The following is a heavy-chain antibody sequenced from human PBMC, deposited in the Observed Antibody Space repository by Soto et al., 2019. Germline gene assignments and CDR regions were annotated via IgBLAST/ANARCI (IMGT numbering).Heavy chain of an antibody. CDR2: ISAYNGNT. CDR3: ADQQWLEDFDY. V-gene: IGHV1-18*01. Sequence: QVQLVQSGAEVKKPGASVKVSCKASGYSFTSYGISWVRQAPGQGLEWMGWISAYNGNTNYGQNVQGRVTVTTDTSTSTVYMELRRMRADDTAVYECADQQWLEDFDYWGEGTLVTVSS. CDR1: GYSFTSYG. D-gene: IGHD6-19*01. J-gene: IGHJ4*02.